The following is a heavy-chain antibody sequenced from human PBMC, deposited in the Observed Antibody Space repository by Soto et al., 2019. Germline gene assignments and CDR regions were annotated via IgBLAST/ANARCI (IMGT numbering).Heavy chain of an antibody. Sequence: GGSLRLSCEASGFSFSSFAMNWVGQAPGRGLEWVSYISDDGASIYYADSLKGRFTISRDNAKNSLSLQMNNLRAEDTAVYYCARENSVQAWLHHFDHWGLGTLVTAPQ. CDR2: ISDDGASI. V-gene: IGHV3-48*03. CDR3: ARENSVQAWLHHFDH. J-gene: IGHJ4*02. CDR1: GFSFSSFA. D-gene: IGHD5-18*01.